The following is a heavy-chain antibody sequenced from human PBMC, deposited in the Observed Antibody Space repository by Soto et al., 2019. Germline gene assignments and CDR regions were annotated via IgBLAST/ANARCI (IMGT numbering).Heavy chain of an antibody. CDR2: IYYSGST. CDR3: AGDPYYGGAQKGRFDP. Sequence: QVQLQEPGPGLVKPSETLSLTCTVSGGSISSYNWTWIRQPPGKGLGWIGYIYYSGSTNYNPSPKGRVNKTIDTSQNPFSLELGSVTAAGTGVDYLAGDPYYGGAQKGRFDPRGQGTPGTV. V-gene: IGHV4-59*01. J-gene: IGHJ5*01. CDR1: GGSISSYN. D-gene: IGHD3-22*01.